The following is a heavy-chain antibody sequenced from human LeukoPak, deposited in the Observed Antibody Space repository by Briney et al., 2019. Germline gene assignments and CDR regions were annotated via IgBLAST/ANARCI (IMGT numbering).Heavy chain of an antibody. CDR3: AKSPLAVAAPSWFDP. CDR2: ISSSSSYI. Sequence: PGGSLRLSCAASGSTFSSYSMNWVRQAPGKGLEWVSSISSSSSYIYYADSVKGRFTISRDNAKNSLYLQMNSLRAEDTALYYCAKSPLAVAAPSWFDPWGQGTLVTVSS. V-gene: IGHV3-21*04. CDR1: GSTFSSYS. D-gene: IGHD6-19*01. J-gene: IGHJ5*02.